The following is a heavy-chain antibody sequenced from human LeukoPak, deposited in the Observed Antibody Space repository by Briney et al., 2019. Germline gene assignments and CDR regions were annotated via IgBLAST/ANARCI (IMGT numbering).Heavy chain of an antibody. CDR3: AKPAAAGSNWFDP. CDR2: IRYDGSNK. D-gene: IGHD6-13*01. Sequence: GGSLRLSCAASGFTFSSYGMHWVRQAPGKGLEWVAFIRYDGSNKYYADSVKGRFTISRDNSKNTLYLQMNSLRAEDTAVYYCAKPAAAGSNWFDPWGQGTLVTVSS. J-gene: IGHJ5*02. CDR1: GFTFSSYG. V-gene: IGHV3-30*02.